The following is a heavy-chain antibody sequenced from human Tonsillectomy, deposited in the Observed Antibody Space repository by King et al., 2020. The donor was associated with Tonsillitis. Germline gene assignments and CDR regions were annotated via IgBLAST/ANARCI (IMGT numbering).Heavy chain of an antibody. Sequence: VQLVESGGGVVQPGGSLRLSCAASGFTFDDYAMHWVRQAPGKGLEWVSLITGDGGSTYYADSVKGRFTISRDNSKNSLYLQMNSLRTEDTALYYCVKDIRGGYIWGSYRYNFDYWGQGTLVTVSS. D-gene: IGHD3-16*02. CDR1: GFTFDDYA. J-gene: IGHJ4*02. CDR3: VKDIRGGYIWGSYRYNFDY. CDR2: ITGDGGST. V-gene: IGHV3-43*02.